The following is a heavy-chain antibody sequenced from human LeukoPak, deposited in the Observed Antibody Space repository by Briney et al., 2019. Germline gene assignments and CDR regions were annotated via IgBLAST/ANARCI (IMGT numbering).Heavy chain of an antibody. CDR1: GFTFNSYS. CDR3: ARGYSGSYYFADY. D-gene: IGHD1-26*01. CDR2: ISSGSGYI. Sequence: PGESLRLSCAASGFTFNSYSLNWVRQAPGRGLEWVSSISSGSGYIYYADSVKGRFTISRDNAKNSLYLQMNSLRAEDTAVYYCARGYSGSYYFADYWGQGTLVTVSS. J-gene: IGHJ4*02. V-gene: IGHV3-21*01.